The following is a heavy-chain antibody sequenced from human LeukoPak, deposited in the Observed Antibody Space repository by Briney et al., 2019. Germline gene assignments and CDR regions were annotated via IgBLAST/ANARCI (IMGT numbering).Heavy chain of an antibody. V-gene: IGHV3-21*01. Sequence: PGGSLRLSCAASGFTFSSYSMNWVRQAPGKGLEWVSSISSSSSYIYYADSVKGRFTISRDNAKNSLYLQMNSLRAEDTAVYYCAREKWIQLSVDAFDIWGQGTVVTVSS. CDR1: GFTFSSYS. CDR3: AREKWIQLSVDAFDI. CDR2: ISSSSSYI. J-gene: IGHJ3*02. D-gene: IGHD5-18*01.